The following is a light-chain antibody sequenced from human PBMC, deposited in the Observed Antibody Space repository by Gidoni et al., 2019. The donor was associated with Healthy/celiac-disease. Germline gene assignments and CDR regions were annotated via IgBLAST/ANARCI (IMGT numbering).Light chain of an antibody. Sequence: DNQMPQSPSTLYASVGDRVTITCRASQSISSWLAWYQQKPGKATKLLIYKSSSLESGVPSRFSGSGSGTEFTLTISSLQPDDFATYYCQQWNTFGQGTKLEIK. CDR1: QSISSW. CDR3: QQWNT. V-gene: IGKV1-5*03. CDR2: KSS. J-gene: IGKJ2*01.